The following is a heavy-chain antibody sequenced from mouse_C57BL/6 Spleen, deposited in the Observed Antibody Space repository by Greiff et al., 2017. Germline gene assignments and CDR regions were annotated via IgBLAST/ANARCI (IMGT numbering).Heavy chain of an antibody. CDR3: ARGALITTVVAPSMDY. Sequence: VQLQQSGAELVRPGTSVKVSCKASGYAFTNYLIEWVKQRPGQGLEWIGVINPGSGGTNYNEKFKGTATLTADKSSSTAYMQLSSLTSEDSAVYFCARGALITTVVAPSMDYWGQGTSVTVSS. D-gene: IGHD1-1*01. V-gene: IGHV1-54*01. J-gene: IGHJ4*01. CDR2: INPGSGGT. CDR1: GYAFTNYL.